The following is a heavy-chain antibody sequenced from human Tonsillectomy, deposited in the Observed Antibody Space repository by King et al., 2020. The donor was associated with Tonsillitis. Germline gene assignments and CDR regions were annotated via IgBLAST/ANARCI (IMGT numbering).Heavy chain of an antibody. D-gene: IGHD2-2*01. J-gene: IGHJ4*02. CDR3: ARDAGIYVVVSAAHDY. V-gene: IGHV3-20*04. CDR1: GFTFDDYG. Sequence: VQLVESGGGVVRPGGSLRLSCAASGFTFDDYGMTWVRQAPGKGLEWVSGITWNGGITVYAASVKGRLTISTDNAKNSLYLQMNSLRAEDTALYYCARDAGIYVVVSAAHDYWGQGTLVTVSS. CDR2: ITWNGGIT.